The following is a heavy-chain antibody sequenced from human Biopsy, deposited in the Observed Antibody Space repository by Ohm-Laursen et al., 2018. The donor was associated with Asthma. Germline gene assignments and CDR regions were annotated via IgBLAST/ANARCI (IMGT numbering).Heavy chain of an antibody. Sequence: SLRFSRAAPVFTLSDYYMSRIRPAPGKGMEWISYINGQSNSIEYADSVKGRFIISRDNAKNSLYLQMNSLRAEDTAVYYCARDSYSSGLYDDFESWGQGTLVTVSS. CDR1: VFTLSDYY. CDR3: ARDSYSSGLYDDFES. V-gene: IGHV3-11*01. CDR2: INGQSNSI. D-gene: IGHD6-19*01. J-gene: IGHJ4*02.